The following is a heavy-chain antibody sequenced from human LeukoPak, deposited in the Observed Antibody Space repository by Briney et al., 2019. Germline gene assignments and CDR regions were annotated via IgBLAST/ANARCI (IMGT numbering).Heavy chain of an antibody. V-gene: IGHV3-30*18. CDR2: ISNDGSNK. CDR1: GFTFSNYG. J-gene: IGHJ4*02. CDR3: AKEGFGWYYYDN. D-gene: IGHD2-15*01. Sequence: GSLRLSCAAAGFTFSNYGMHWVRQAPGKGLEWGAVISNDGSNKNYADSVKGRFTISRDNSENTLYLQMNSLRAEDTAVYYCAKEGFGWYYYDNWGQGTLVTVSS.